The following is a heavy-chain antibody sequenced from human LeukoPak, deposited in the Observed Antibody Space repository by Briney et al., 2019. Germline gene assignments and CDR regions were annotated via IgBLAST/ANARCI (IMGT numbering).Heavy chain of an antibody. D-gene: IGHD6-13*01. Sequence: SQTLSLTCTVSGGSISNYYWSWTRQPPGKGLEWIGYIYYSGTTNYNPSLKSRVTISVDTSKNQFSLKLNSVTAADTAVYYCARGVYIAAAQYGYWGQGTLVTVSS. CDR2: IYYSGTT. CDR3: ARGVYIAAAQYGY. V-gene: IGHV4-59*01. J-gene: IGHJ4*02. CDR1: GGSISNYY.